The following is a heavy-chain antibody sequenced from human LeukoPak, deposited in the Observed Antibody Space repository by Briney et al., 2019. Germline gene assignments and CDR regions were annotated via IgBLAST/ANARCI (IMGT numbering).Heavy chain of an antibody. J-gene: IGHJ3*02. D-gene: IGHD6-19*01. Sequence: GASVNVSCKASGYTFIRYDINWVRQATGQGLEWMGYMNPNSGNTRYAQKFQGRVTMTRKTSISTAYMELSSLRSEDTAVYYCTRVPRTAVGIWGQGTMVTVSS. CDR1: GYTFIRYD. V-gene: IGHV1-8*01. CDR2: MNPNSGNT. CDR3: TRVPRTAVGI.